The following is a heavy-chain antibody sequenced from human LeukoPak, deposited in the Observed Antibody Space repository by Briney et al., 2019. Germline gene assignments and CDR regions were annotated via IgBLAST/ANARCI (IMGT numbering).Heavy chain of an antibody. V-gene: IGHV3-23*01. J-gene: IGHJ4*02. D-gene: IGHD7-27*01. CDR1: GFTFSSYT. Sequence: GGSLRLSCAASGFTFSSYTMSWVRQAPGKGLEWVSTITTSDGNTYYADSVKGRFTVSRDNSKNTLYLQMNSLRAEDTAVYYCAKDGGLWVSAHWGDSWGRGTLVTVSP. CDR2: ITTSDGNT. CDR3: AKDGGLWVSAHWGDS.